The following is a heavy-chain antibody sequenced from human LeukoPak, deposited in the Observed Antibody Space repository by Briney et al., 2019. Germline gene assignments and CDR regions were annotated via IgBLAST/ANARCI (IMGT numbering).Heavy chain of an antibody. D-gene: IGHD3/OR15-3a*01. V-gene: IGHV4-39*01. J-gene: IGHJ4*02. CDR2: IYYSGNT. CDR1: GVSISSSNSY. Sequence: SETLSLTCFVSGVSISSSNSYWGWIRQPPGKGLEWIGSIYYSGNTYYNASLKSQVSISIDTSKNQFSLKLTSVTAADTAVYCCARQTGSGLFILPGGQGTLVTVSS. CDR3: ARQTGSGLFILP.